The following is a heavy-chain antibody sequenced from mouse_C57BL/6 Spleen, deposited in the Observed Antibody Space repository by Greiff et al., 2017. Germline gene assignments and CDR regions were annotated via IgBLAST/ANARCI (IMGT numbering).Heavy chain of an antibody. Sequence: EVQLQQSGPELVKPGASVKISCKASGYTFTDYYMNWVKQSHGKSLEWIGDINPNNGGTSYNQKFKGKATLTVDKSSSTAYMELRSLTSEDSAVYYCARRAYYDYDEDAMDYWGQGTSVTFSS. D-gene: IGHD2-4*01. CDR1: GYTFTDYY. CDR3: ARRAYYDYDEDAMDY. V-gene: IGHV1-26*01. J-gene: IGHJ4*01. CDR2: INPNNGGT.